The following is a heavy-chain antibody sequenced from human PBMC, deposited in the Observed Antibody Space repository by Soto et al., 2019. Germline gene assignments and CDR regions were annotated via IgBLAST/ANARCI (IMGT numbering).Heavy chain of an antibody. J-gene: IGHJ6*02. CDR1: GDTFSNYA. CDR2: IIPILGSA. V-gene: IGHV1-69*13. D-gene: IGHD1-26*01. Sequence: EASVKVSCKASGDTFSNYAICWVRQAPGQGLEWIGGIIPILGSANYAQRFQGRVTISADGSTNTANLELSSLRSEDTAVYYCARFKVGTTTDYYYGMDVWGQGTAVTVSS. CDR3: ARFKVGTTTDYYYGMDV.